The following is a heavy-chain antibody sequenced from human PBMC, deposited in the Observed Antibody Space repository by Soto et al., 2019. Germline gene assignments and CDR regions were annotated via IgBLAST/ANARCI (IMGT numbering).Heavy chain of an antibody. J-gene: IGHJ6*02. D-gene: IGHD3-9*01. CDR2: IYPGDSDT. V-gene: IGHV5-51*01. CDR3: ARFEDFYYYGMDG. Sequence: RGESLKISCKGSGYSFTSYWIGWVRQMPGKGLEWMGIIYPGDSDTRYSPSFQGQVTISADKSISTAYLQWSSLKASDTAMYYCARFEDFYYYGMDGWGQGTTVTVSS. CDR1: GYSFTSYW.